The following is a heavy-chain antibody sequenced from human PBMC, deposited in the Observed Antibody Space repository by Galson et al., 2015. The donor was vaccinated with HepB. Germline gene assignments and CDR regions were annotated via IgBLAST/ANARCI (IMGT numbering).Heavy chain of an antibody. Sequence: SVMVSCKASGYTFTSHTLDWLRQAPGQGPEWVGRINTSNGQTDFAQKFQGRVTMTIETSTSTAYLELRSLSSDDTAVYYCARRNFDEAAFDYWGQGTLVTVSS. V-gene: IGHV1-18*01. J-gene: IGHJ4*02. CDR2: INTSNGQT. CDR3: ARRNFDEAAFDY. CDR1: GYTFTSHT. D-gene: IGHD6-13*01.